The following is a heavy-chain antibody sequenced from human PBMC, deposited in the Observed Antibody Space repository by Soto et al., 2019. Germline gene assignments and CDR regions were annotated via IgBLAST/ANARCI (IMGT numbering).Heavy chain of an antibody. J-gene: IGHJ6*02. V-gene: IGHV4-34*01. CDR3: ARGKGDV. Sequence: QVQLQQWGAGLLKPSETLSLTCAVYGGSFSGYYWSWIRQPPGKGLEWIGEINHSGSTNYNPSLKSRVTRAVDTSKNQCSLKLSSVTAADTAVYYCARGKGDVWGQGTTVTVSS. CDR1: GGSFSGYY. CDR2: INHSGST.